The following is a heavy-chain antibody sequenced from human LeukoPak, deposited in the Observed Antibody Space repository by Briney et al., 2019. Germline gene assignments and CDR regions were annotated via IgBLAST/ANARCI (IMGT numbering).Heavy chain of an antibody. D-gene: IGHD3-22*01. J-gene: IGHJ4*02. Sequence: PSETLSLTCTVSGGSISSYYWSWIRQPPGKGLEWIGYIYYSGSTNYNPSLKSRVTILVDTSKNQFSLKLSSVTAADTAVYYCARAGYYDSSGKELFDYWGQGTLVTVSS. CDR2: IYYSGST. CDR3: ARAGYYDSSGKELFDY. V-gene: IGHV4-59*01. CDR1: GGSISSYY.